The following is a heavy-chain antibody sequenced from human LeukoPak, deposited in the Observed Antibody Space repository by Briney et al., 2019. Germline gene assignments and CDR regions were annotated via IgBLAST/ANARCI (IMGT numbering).Heavy chain of an antibody. CDR2: ISSSSSYI. Sequence: GGSLRLSCAASGFTFSSYSMNWVRQAPGKGLEWVSSISSSSSYIYYADSVKGRFTISRDNAKNSLYLQMNSLRAEDTAVYYCAIASIAAAGVDYWGQGTLVTVSS. D-gene: IGHD6-13*01. CDR3: AIASIAAAGVDY. V-gene: IGHV3-21*01. J-gene: IGHJ4*02. CDR1: GFTFSSYS.